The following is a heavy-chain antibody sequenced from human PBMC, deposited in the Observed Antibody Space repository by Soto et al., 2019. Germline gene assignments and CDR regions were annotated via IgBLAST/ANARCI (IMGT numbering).Heavy chain of an antibody. CDR3: ARDLTAAAY. D-gene: IGHD6-13*01. V-gene: IGHV1-46*01. CDR2: INPLPTSGST. J-gene: IGHJ4*02. Sequence: QVQLVQSGAEVKKPGASVKVSCKAYGYIFTNYYIHWVRQAPGQGLEWMAIINPLPTSGSTNYAQKFQGRVTVTRDTSTNTVYMELSSLTSEDTAIYYCARDLTAAAYWGQGTLVTVSS. CDR1: GYIFTNYY.